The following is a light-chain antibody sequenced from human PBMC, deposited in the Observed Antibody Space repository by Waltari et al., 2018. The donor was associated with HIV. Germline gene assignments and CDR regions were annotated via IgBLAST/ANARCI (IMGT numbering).Light chain of an antibody. J-gene: IGKJ2*01. V-gene: IGKV1-39*01. CDR2: ATS. Sequence: DIQMTQSPSSLSASVGDRVNMTCRASQSISGYLNWYLQKPGKAPYPRVYATSSLQSGVPSRFSGSGSGTDFTLTISTLQPEDFATYYCQQSHSTPRTFGQGTKLESK. CDR3: QQSHSTPRT. CDR1: QSISGY.